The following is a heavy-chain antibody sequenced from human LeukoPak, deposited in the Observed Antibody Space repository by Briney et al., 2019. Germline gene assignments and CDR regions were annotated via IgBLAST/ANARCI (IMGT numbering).Heavy chain of an antibody. V-gene: IGHV3-74*01. CDR2: INSDGSST. Sequence: PGGSLRLSCAASGFTFSSYWMHWVRQAPGKGLVWVSRINSDGSSTSYADSVKGRFTISRDNAKNSLYLQMNGLRAEDTAVYYCARVPSYDFWSGAPNPMDVWGKGTTVTVSS. CDR1: GFTFSSYW. CDR3: ARVPSYDFWSGAPNPMDV. J-gene: IGHJ6*04. D-gene: IGHD3-3*01.